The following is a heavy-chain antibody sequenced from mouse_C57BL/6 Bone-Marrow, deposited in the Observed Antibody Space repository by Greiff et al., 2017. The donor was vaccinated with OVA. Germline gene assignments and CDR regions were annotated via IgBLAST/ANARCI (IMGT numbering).Heavy chain of an antibody. V-gene: IGHV1-19*01. J-gene: IGHJ2*01. CDR3: ARVTDYDYY. CDR1: GYTFTDYY. CDR2: INPYNGGT. D-gene: IGHD2-4*01. Sequence: EVQLQESGPVLVKPGASVKMSCKASGYTFTDYYMNWVKQSHGKSLEWIGVINPYNGGTSYNQKFKGKATLTVDKSSSTAYMELNSLTSEDSAVYYCARVTDYDYYWGQGTTLTVSS.